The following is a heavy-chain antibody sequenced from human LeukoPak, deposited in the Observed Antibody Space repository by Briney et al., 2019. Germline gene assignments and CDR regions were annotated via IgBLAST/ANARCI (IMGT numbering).Heavy chain of an antibody. D-gene: IGHD1-26*01. CDR1: GGSISSYY. CDR2: IYYSGST. V-gene: IGHV4-59*01. CDR3: ARDQGELPDY. Sequence: PSETLSLTCTVSGGSISSYYWSWIRQPPGKGLEWLGYIYYSGSTNYNPSLKSRVTISVDTSKNQFSLKLSSVTAADTAVYYCARDQGELPDYWGQGTLVTVSS. J-gene: IGHJ4*02.